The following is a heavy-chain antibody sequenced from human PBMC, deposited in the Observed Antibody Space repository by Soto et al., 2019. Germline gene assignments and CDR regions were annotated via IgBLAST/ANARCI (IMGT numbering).Heavy chain of an antibody. V-gene: IGHV4-59*01. CDR3: ARVRDCSGGTCYSWWFDP. CDR1: GGSISSYY. CDR2: IYYSGSA. Sequence: SETLSLTCTVSGGSISSYYWSWIRQPPGKGLEWIGHIYYSGSASYNSSLKSRVTISVDTSKSQLSLKLSSVTAADTAVYYCARVRDCSGGTCYSWWFDPWGQGTLVTVSS. J-gene: IGHJ5*02. D-gene: IGHD2-15*01.